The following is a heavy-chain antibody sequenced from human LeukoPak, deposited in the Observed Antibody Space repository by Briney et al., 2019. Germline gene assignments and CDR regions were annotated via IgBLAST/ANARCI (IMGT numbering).Heavy chain of an antibody. CDR1: GFTLNTYW. J-gene: IGHJ4*02. D-gene: IGHD3-3*01. CDR2: IKQDGSEK. CDR3: ARGGGDSWSGYYPSWFDY. V-gene: IGHV3-7*01. Sequence: GGSLRLSCAASGFTLNTYWMSWVRQAPGKGLEWVANIKQDGSEKYYVDSVKGRFTISRDNAKNSLYLQMNSLRVEDTAVYYCARGGGDSWSGYYPSWFDYWGQGTLVTVSS.